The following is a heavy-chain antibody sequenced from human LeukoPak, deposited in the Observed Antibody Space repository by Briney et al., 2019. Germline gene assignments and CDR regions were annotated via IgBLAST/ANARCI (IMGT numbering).Heavy chain of an antibody. CDR1: GFTFSTYE. CDR2: ITSSGSGV. CDR3: AREYSPDYFDY. Sequence: GGSLRLSCAASGFTFSTYEMNWVRQAPGKGLEWLSYITSSGSGVHYADSVKGRFTISRDNAENSLYLQMNSLRAEDTAVYYCAREYSPDYFDYWGQGTLVTVSS. D-gene: IGHD2-21*01. V-gene: IGHV3-48*03. J-gene: IGHJ4*02.